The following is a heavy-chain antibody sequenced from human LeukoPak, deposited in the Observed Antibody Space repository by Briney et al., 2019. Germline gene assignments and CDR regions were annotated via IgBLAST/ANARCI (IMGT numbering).Heavy chain of an antibody. CDR1: GGSFSGYY. D-gene: IGHD2-15*01. V-gene: IGHV4-34*01. CDR2: INHSGST. Sequence: PSETLSLTCAVYGGSFSGYYWSWIRQPPGKGLEWIGEINHSGSTNYNPSLKSRVTISVDTSKNQFSLKLSSVTAADTAMYYCARKLYCSGGSCYDYWGQGTLVTVSS. J-gene: IGHJ4*02. CDR3: ARKLYCSGGSCYDY.